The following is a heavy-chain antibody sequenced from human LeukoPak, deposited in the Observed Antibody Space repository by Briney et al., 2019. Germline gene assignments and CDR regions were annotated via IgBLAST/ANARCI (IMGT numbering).Heavy chain of an antibody. V-gene: IGHV3-9*01. D-gene: IGHD3-10*01. CDR1: GFTFDDYG. CDR3: AKDMFGVYGSGSYLVY. J-gene: IGHJ4*02. CDR2: ITWNSVSI. Sequence: GRSLRLSCAASGFTFDDYGMHWVRQAPGKGLEWVSGITWNSVSIGYADSVKGRFTISRDNAKNSLYLQMNSLRAEDTALYYCAKDMFGVYGSGSYLVYWGQATLVTVSS.